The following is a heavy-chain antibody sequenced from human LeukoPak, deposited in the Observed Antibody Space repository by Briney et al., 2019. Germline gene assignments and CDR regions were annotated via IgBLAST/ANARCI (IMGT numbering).Heavy chain of an antibody. V-gene: IGHV4-34*01. CDR1: GGSFSGYY. D-gene: IGHD3-3*02. CDR2: INHSGST. Sequence: SETLSLTCAVYGGSFSGYYWSWIRQPPGKGLEWIGEINHSGSTNYNPSLKSRVTISVDTSKNQFSLKLSSVTAADTAVYYCARGRSLGLLDYWGQGTLDTVSS. J-gene: IGHJ4*02. CDR3: ARGRSLGLLDY.